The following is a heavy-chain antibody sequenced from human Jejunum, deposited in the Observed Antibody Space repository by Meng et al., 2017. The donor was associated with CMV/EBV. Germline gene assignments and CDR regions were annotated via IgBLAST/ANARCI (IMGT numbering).Heavy chain of an antibody. CDR1: GGSIRDYY. V-gene: IGHV4-4*09. D-gene: IGHD5-24*01. CDR3: ARVDGYSRFDY. J-gene: IGHJ4*02. CDR2: IFSSGTT. Sequence: CTVSGGSIRDYYWSWIRQPPGKGLEWIGYIFSSGTTDYNPSLKSRVTMSVDMSKNQVSLTLTSVTAADTAVYYCARVDGYSRFDYWGQGTLVTSPQ.